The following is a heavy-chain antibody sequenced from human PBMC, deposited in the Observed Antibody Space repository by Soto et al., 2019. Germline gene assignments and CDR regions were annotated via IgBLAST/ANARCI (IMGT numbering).Heavy chain of an antibody. J-gene: IGHJ4*02. D-gene: IGHD1-26*01. CDR3: AGVIVGANYYFDY. Sequence: PSETLSLTCAVYGGSFSGYYWSWIRQHPGKGLEWIGYIYYSGSTYYNPSLKSRVTISVDTSKNQFSLKLSSVTAADTAVYYCAGVIVGANYYFDYWGQGTLVTVSS. V-gene: IGHV4-31*11. CDR1: GGSFSGYY. CDR2: IYYSGST.